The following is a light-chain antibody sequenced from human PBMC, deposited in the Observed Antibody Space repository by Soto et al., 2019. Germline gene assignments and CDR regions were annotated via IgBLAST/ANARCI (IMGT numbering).Light chain of an antibody. Sequence: IQMTQSPSSVSASVGDRVTMTCRASQGVGGWLAWYQQKPGKVPKLLIYATSSLHSGVPSRFSGSGSGTDFTLSISSLQPEEFENYYCQQNPSLHLSLGHGTKVEIQ. J-gene: IGKJ2*01. CDR1: QGVGGW. CDR3: QQNPSLHLS. V-gene: IGKV1-12*01. CDR2: ATS.